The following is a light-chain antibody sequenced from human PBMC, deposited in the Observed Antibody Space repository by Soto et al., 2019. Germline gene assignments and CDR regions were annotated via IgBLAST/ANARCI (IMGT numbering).Light chain of an antibody. CDR3: SSYTSSSTLV. CDR1: SRDVGAYNS. Sequence: QSVLTQPASVSGSPGQSITISCTGTSRDVGAYNSVAWYQHNPGKAPKLMIYDVSNRPSGVSSRFSSSKSANTASLSISGLQADDEADYYCSSYTSSSTLVFGTGTKVTVL. J-gene: IGLJ1*01. CDR2: DVS. V-gene: IGLV2-14*01.